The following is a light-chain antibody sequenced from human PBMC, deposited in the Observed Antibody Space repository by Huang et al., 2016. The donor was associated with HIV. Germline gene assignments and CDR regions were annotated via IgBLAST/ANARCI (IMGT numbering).Light chain of an antibody. J-gene: IGKJ2*01. V-gene: IGKV3-11*01. CDR2: DAS. Sequence: IVLTKVSGTLSLSPGERATLSCRTSQSVFSYLAWYQQRPGQAPRLLIYDASNRATGIPARFSGSGSGTDFTLTISSLEPEDFAVYYCQQRSAWPRTFGQGTKLEIK. CDR3: QQRSAWPRT. CDR1: QSVFSY.